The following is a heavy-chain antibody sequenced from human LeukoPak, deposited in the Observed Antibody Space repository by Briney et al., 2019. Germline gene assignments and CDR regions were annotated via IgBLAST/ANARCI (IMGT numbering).Heavy chain of an antibody. V-gene: IGHV4-38-2*01. CDR2: IYHSGNT. J-gene: IGHJ4*02. CDR3: ARLHYYDGSGYYGDY. CDR1: GYSISSGYY. Sequence: SETLSLTCAVSGYSISSGYYWGWIRQPPGKGLEWIGSIYHSGNTYYNPSLKSRVTISVDTSKNHFSLKLSSVTAADTAVYYCARLHYYDGSGYYGDYWGQGTLVTVSS. D-gene: IGHD3-22*01.